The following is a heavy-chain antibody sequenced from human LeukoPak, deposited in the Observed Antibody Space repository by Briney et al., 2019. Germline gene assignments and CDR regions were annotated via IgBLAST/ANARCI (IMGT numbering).Heavy chain of an antibody. D-gene: IGHD4-17*01. V-gene: IGHV3-74*01. J-gene: IGHJ4*02. CDR2: INSDGSST. CDR1: GFTFSSYW. CDR3: ARGWYGEGFDY. Sequence: GGSLRLSCAASGFTFSSYWMHWVRQAPGKGLVWVSRINSDGSSTSYADSMKGRFTISRDNAKNTLYLQMNSLRAEDTAMYYCARGWYGEGFDYWGQGTLVTVSS.